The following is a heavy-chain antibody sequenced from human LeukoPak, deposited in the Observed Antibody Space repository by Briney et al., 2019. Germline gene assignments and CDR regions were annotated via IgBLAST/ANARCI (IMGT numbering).Heavy chain of an antibody. V-gene: IGHV4-39*01. CDR1: GGSISSSSYY. Sequence: SETLSLTYTVSGGSISSSSYYWGWIRQPPGKGLEWIGSIYYSGSTYYNPSLKSRVTISVDTSKSQFSLKLTSVTAADTAVYYCARLLAVTGFFDYWGQGTLVTVSS. D-gene: IGHD6-19*01. CDR2: IYYSGST. CDR3: ARLLAVTGFFDY. J-gene: IGHJ4*02.